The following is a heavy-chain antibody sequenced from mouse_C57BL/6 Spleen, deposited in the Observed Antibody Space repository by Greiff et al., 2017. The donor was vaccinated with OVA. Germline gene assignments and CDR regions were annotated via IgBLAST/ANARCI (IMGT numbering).Heavy chain of an antibody. CDR3: TRAYGSSYPFAY. D-gene: IGHD1-1*01. CDR2: ISSGGDYI. J-gene: IGHJ3*01. Sequence: EVMLVESGEGLVKPGGSLKLSCAASGFTFSSYAMSWVRQTPEKRLEWVAYISSGGDYIYYADTVKGRFTISRDNARNTLYLQMSSLKSEDTAMYYCTRAYGSSYPFAYWGKGTLVTVSA. V-gene: IGHV5-9-1*02. CDR1: GFTFSSYA.